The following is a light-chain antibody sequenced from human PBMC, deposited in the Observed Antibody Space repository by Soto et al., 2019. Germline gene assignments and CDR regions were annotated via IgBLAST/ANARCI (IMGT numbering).Light chain of an antibody. V-gene: IGLV2-23*02. CDR3: CSYVPSSHTYV. J-gene: IGLJ1*01. Sequence: QSALTQPASVSGSPGQPITISCTGTSSDVGSNNLVSWYQQHPGKAPKVIIYEVSKRPSGVSNRFSGSKSGNAASLTISGLQTEDEADYYCCSYVPSSHTYVFGTGTKVTVL. CDR2: EVS. CDR1: SSDVGSNNL.